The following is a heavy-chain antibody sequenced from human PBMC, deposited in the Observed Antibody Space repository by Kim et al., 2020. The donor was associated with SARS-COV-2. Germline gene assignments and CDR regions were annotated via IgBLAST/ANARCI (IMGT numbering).Heavy chain of an antibody. CDR1: GGSISSSSYY. CDR3: ARDHDSGYSSSWYPHYFDY. Sequence: SETLSLTCTVSGGSISSSSYYWGWIRQPPGKGLEWIGSIYYSGSTYYNPSLKSRVTISVDTSKNQFSLKLSSVTAADTAVYYCARDHDSGYSSSWYPHYFDYWGQGTLVTVSS. D-gene: IGHD6-13*01. V-gene: IGHV4-39*07. CDR2: IYYSGST. J-gene: IGHJ4*02.